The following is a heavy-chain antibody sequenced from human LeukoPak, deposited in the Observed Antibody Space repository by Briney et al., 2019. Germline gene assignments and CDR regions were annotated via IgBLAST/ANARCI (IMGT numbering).Heavy chain of an antibody. D-gene: IGHD2-2*03. CDR1: GFTFSNYT. Sequence: PGGSLRLSCAASGFTFSNYTIHWVRQAPGKGLEWVAVISYDGNNKYYADSVKGRFTISRDNSKNRLYLQMNSLRAADTAVYYCARVGYCSSTSCYEDYWGQGTLVTVSS. V-gene: IGHV3-30-3*01. J-gene: IGHJ4*02. CDR3: ARVGYCSSTSCYEDY. CDR2: ISYDGNNK.